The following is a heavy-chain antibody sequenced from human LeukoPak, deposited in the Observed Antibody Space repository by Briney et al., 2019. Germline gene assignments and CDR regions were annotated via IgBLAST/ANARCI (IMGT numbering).Heavy chain of an antibody. V-gene: IGHV4-59*01. CDR3: ARLTTWVGYCFGY. CDR2: IYYSGST. J-gene: IGHJ4*02. D-gene: IGHD1-1*01. CDR1: GGSISSYY. Sequence: IPSETLSLTCTVSGGSISSYYWSWIRQPPGKGLEWIGYIYYSGSTNYNPSLKSRVTISVDTSKNQFSLKLSSVTAADTAVYYCARLTTWVGYCFGYWGQGTLVTVSS.